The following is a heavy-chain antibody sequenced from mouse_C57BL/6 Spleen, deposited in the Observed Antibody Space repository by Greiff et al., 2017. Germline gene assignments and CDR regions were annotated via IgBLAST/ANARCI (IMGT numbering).Heavy chain of an antibody. CDR2: IWSGGST. D-gene: IGHD1-1*01. Sequence: QVQLKESGPGLVQPSQSLSITCTVSGFSLTSYGVHWVRQSPGKGLEWLGVIWSGGSTDYNAAFISRLSISKDNSKSQVFFKMNSLQADDTAIYYCARNNYGSKGLDWDYWGQGTSVTVSS. J-gene: IGHJ4*01. V-gene: IGHV2-2*01. CDR3: ARNNYGSKGLDWDY. CDR1: GFSLTSYG.